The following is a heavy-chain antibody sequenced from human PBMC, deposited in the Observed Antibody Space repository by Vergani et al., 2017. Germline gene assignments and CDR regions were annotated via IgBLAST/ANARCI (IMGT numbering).Heavy chain of an antibody. D-gene: IGHD3-16*01. V-gene: IGHV4-4*07. J-gene: IGHJ3*01. CDR3: ARDPIPYDYVWGSGSESWFDP. CDR1: GGSISSYY. CDR2: IYTSGST. Sequence: QVQLQESGPGLVKPSETLSLTCTVSGGSISSYYWSWIRQPAGKGLEWIVRIYTSGSTTYNPSLKSRVTMSVDTSKNQFSLKLSSVTAADTAVYYCARDPIPYDYVWGSGSESWFDPWGQGTMVTVSS.